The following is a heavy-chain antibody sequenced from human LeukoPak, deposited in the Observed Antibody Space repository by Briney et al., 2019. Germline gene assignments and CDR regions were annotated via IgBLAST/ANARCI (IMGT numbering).Heavy chain of an antibody. D-gene: IGHD2-15*01. V-gene: IGHV3-21*04. J-gene: IGHJ6*03. CDR2: ISTSSSYI. Sequence: GGSLRLSCAGSGFTFSSYSMNWVRQAPGKGLEWVSSISTSSSYIYYADSLKGRFTISRDNARNSLYLHMNSLRAEDTAVYYCAREQRVAEYYYYMDVWGKGTTVTVSS. CDR1: GFTFSSYS. CDR3: AREQRVAEYYYYMDV.